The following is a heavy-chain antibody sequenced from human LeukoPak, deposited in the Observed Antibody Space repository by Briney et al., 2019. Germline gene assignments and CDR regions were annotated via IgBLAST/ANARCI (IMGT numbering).Heavy chain of an antibody. D-gene: IGHD3/OR15-3a*01. J-gene: IGHJ3*02. CDR3: ARLMIWEYAFDI. V-gene: IGHV4-39*01. CDR2: IYYSGST. Sequence: PSETLSLTCTVSGGSISSSSYYWGWIRQPPGKGLEWIGSIYYSGSTYYNPSLKSRVTISVDTSKNQFSLKLSSVTAADTAVCYCARLMIWEYAFDIWGQGTMVTVSS. CDR1: GGSISSSSYY.